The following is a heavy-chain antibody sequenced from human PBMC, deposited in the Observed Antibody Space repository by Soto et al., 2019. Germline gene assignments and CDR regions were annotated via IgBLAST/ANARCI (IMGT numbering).Heavy chain of an antibody. J-gene: IGHJ5*02. V-gene: IGHV4-4*02. Sequence: QVQLQESGPGLVKPSGTLSLTCAVSGGSISSSNWWSWVRQPPGKGLEWIGEIYHRGSTNYNPSLKNRVTLSVDKSKNQFSLRLSSVTAADTAVYYCARSYMVRGVANWFDPWGQGTLVTVSS. CDR3: ARSYMVRGVANWFDP. CDR1: GGSISSSNW. D-gene: IGHD3-10*01. CDR2: IYHRGST.